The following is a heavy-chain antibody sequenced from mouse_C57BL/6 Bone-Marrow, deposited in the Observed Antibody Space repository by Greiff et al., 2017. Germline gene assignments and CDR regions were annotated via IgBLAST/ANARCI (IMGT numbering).Heavy chain of an antibody. J-gene: IGHJ4*01. V-gene: IGHV1-15*01. CDR3: TRSGYSNIYYAMDD. Sequence: QVQLQQSGAELVRPGASVTMSCKASGYTFTDYEMHWVKQTPVHGLEWIGAIDPETGGTAYNQKLKGKAILTAAKSSSTAYMELRSLTSEDSAVYYCTRSGYSNIYYAMDDWGQGTSVTVSS. CDR2: IDPETGGT. CDR1: GYTFTDYE. D-gene: IGHD2-5*01.